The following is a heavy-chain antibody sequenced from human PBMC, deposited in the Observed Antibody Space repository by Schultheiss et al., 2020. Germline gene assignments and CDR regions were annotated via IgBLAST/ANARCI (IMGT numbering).Heavy chain of an antibody. D-gene: IGHD6-19*01. CDR3: TRGRIPGIAVAGTRLDLVSYY. J-gene: IGHJ4*02. CDR1: GFTFGDYA. Sequence: GGSLRLSCTASGFTFGDYAMSWFRQAPGKGLEWVGFIRSKAYGGTTEYAASVKGRFTISRDDSKSIAYLQMNSLKTEDTAVYYCTRGRIPGIAVAGTRLDLVSYYWGQGTLVTVSS. V-gene: IGHV3-49*03. CDR2: IRSKAYGGTT.